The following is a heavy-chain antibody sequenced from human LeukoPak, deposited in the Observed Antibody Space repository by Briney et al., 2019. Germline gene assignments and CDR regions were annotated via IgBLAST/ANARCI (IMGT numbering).Heavy chain of an antibody. V-gene: IGHV3-23*01. CDR1: GFTFSSYG. J-gene: IGHJ3*02. Sequence: GGTLRLSCAASGFTFSSYGMSWVRKAPGKGLEWVSAISGSGGSTYYADSVKGRFTISRDNSKNTLYLQMNSLRAEDTAVYYCAKRPGNYDAFDIWGQGTMVTVPS. D-gene: IGHD1-7*01. CDR2: ISGSGGST. CDR3: AKRPGNYDAFDI.